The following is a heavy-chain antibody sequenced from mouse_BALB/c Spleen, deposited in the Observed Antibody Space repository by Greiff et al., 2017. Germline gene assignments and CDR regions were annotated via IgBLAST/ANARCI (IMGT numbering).Heavy chain of an antibody. J-gene: IGHJ1*01. CDR3: ARPLYGYGYFDV. D-gene: IGHD1-1*01. CDR2: IWSGGST. V-gene: IGHV2-2*02. Sequence: VQLVESGPGLVQPSQSLSITCTVSGFSLTSYGVHWVRQSPGKGLEWLGVIWSGGSTDYNAAFISRLSISKDNSKSQVFFKMNSLQANDTAIYYCARPLYGYGYFDVWGAGTTVTVSS. CDR1: GFSLTSYG.